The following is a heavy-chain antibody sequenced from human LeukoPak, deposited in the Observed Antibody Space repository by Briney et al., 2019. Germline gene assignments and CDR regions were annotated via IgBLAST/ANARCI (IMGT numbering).Heavy chain of an antibody. Sequence: PGGSLRLSCAASGFTVSSNYMSWVRQAPGKGLEWVSVIYSGGSTNYADSVKGRLTISRDNSKNTLYLQMNSLRAEDTAVYYCATKGRDGYRNNYWGQGTLVTVSS. V-gene: IGHV3-66*01. D-gene: IGHD5-24*01. J-gene: IGHJ4*02. CDR3: ATKGRDGYRNNY. CDR2: IYSGGST. CDR1: GFTVSSNY.